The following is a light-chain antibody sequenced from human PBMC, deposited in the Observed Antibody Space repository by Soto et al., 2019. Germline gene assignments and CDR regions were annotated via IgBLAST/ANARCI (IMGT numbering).Light chain of an antibody. Sequence: QSVLTQPPSASGTPGQRVTISCSGSSSNIGSNTVNWYQQLPGTAPKLLIYSNNPRPSGVPDRFSGSKSGTSASLAISGLQSEDEADYYCAAWDDSLNGFWVFGGGTQLTVL. J-gene: IGLJ3*02. CDR2: SNN. V-gene: IGLV1-44*01. CDR1: SSNIGSNT. CDR3: AAWDDSLNGFWV.